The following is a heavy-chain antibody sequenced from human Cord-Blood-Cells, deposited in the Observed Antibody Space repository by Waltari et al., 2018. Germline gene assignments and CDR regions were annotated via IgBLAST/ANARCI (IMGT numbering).Heavy chain of an antibody. CDR2: MHTRGTT. Sequence: QVQLQESGPGLVKPSETLSLTCPVSGGSISRYYWRWIRWPAGEGLEWIGRMHTRGTTNSTPSLKSRVTMSVDTSKNQFSLKLSSVTAADTAVYYCASYPYYYGSGSYYTGHFDYWGQGTLVTVSS. J-gene: IGHJ4*02. CDR3: ASYPYYYGSGSYYTGHFDY. D-gene: IGHD3-10*01. CDR1: GGSISRYY. V-gene: IGHV4-4*07.